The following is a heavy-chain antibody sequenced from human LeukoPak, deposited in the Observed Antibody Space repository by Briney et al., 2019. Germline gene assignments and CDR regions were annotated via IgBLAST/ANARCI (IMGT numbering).Heavy chain of an antibody. D-gene: IGHD5-18*01. V-gene: IGHV3-48*01. CDR2: ISSSSSTI. CDR3: ARPLYSYGLNNFDY. Sequence: GGSLRLSCAASGFTFSSYSMNWVRQAPGKGLEWVSYISSSSSTIYYADSVKGRFTISRDNAKNSLYLQMNSLRAEDTAVYYCARPLYSYGLNNFDYWGQGTLVTVSS. CDR1: GFTFSSYS. J-gene: IGHJ4*02.